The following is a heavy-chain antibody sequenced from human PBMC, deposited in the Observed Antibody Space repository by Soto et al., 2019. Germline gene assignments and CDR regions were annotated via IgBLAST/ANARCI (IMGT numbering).Heavy chain of an antibody. V-gene: IGHV1-69*13. J-gene: IGHJ3*02. D-gene: IGHD1-26*01. CDR1: GGTFSSYA. CDR2: IIPIFGTA. Sequence: ASVKVSCKASGGTFSSYAISWVRQAPGQGLEWMGGIIPIFGTANYAQKFQGRVTITADESTSTAYMELSSLRSEDTAVYYCARGGELRLDAFDIGGKGKMVTAS. CDR3: ARGGELRLDAFDI.